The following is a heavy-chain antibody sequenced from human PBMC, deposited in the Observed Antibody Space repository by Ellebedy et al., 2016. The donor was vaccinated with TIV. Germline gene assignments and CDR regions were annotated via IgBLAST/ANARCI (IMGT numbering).Heavy chain of an antibody. D-gene: IGHD1-26*01. J-gene: IGHJ4*02. CDR3: AKERGGGSYPFDY. V-gene: IGHV3-23*01. Sequence: GESLKISXAASGFTFSSYAMSWVRQAPGKGLEWVSAISGSGGSTYYADSVKGRFTISRDNSKNTLYLQMNSLRAEDTAVYYCAKERGGGSYPFDYWGQGTLVTVSS. CDR2: ISGSGGST. CDR1: GFTFSSYA.